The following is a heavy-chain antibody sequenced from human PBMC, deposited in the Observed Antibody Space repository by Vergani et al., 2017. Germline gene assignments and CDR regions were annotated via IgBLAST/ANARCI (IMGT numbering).Heavy chain of an antibody. CDR2: MNPNSGNT. J-gene: IGHJ6*02. Sequence: QVQLVQSGAEVKQPGASVKVSCKASGYTFTSYDINWVRQATGQGLEWMGWMNPNSGNTGYAQKFQSRVTMTRNTSISTAYMELSSLRSEDTAVYYCARGLTVVVPAAREETYYYYYYGMDVWGQGTTVTVSS. V-gene: IGHV1-8*01. CDR3: ARGLTVVVPAAREETYYYYYYGMDV. D-gene: IGHD2-2*01. CDR1: GYTFTSYD.